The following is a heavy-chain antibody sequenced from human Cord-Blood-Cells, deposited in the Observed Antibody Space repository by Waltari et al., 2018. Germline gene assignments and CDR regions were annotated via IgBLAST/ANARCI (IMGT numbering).Heavy chain of an antibody. V-gene: IGHV4-38-2*02. CDR3: ARVGGSYYAFDI. D-gene: IGHD1-26*01. Sequence: QVQLQESGPGLVKPSETLSLTCTVSGYSISSGYYWGWIRQPPGKGLEWIGSISHSGGTSYTPSLKSRVTISVDTSKNQFSLKLSSVTAADTAVYYCARVGGSYYAFDIWGQGTMVTVSS. CDR2: ISHSGGT. J-gene: IGHJ3*02. CDR1: GYSISSGYY.